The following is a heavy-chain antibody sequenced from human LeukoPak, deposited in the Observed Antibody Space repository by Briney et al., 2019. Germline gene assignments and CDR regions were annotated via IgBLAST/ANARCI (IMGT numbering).Heavy chain of an antibody. CDR2: INQDGSEK. CDR3: ARDERPVGY. Sequence: GGSLRLSCAASGFTFSSYWMSWVRQAPGKGLEWLANINQDGSEKYYVDSVKGRFTISRGNAKNSVYLQMNSLRVEDTAVYYCARDERPVGYWGQGTLVTVSS. V-gene: IGHV3-7*01. J-gene: IGHJ4*02. D-gene: IGHD1-1*01. CDR1: GFTFSSYW.